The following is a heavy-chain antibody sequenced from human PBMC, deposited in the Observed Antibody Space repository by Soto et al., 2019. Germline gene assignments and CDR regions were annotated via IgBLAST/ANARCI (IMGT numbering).Heavy chain of an antibody. CDR2: IWYDGSNT. Sequence: VQLVESGGGVVQPGRSLTLSCAASGFIFSSSGMHWVRQAPGKGLQWVAVIWYDGSNTYYADSVKGRFTISRDNSKNTLYLQMNSLRAEDTAVYYCARGLRAAAGRDYFQYWGQGTLVTVSS. J-gene: IGHJ1*01. CDR1: GFIFSSSG. V-gene: IGHV3-33*01. CDR3: ARGLRAAAGRDYFQY. D-gene: IGHD6-13*01.